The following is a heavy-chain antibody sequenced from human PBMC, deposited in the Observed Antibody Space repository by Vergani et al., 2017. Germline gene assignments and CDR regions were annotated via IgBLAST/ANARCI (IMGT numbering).Heavy chain of an antibody. D-gene: IGHD2-2*01. J-gene: IGHJ4*02. CDR1: GLTFSSYW. Sequence: EVQLVESGGGLVQPGGSLRLSCAASGLTFSSYWMHWVRQAPGKGLVWVSRINSDGSSTSYADSVKGRFTISRDNAKNTLYLQMNSLRAEDTAVYYCARGLLQCSSTSCYYYWGQGTLVTVSS. V-gene: IGHV3-74*01. CDR2: INSDGSST. CDR3: ARGLLQCSSTSCYYY.